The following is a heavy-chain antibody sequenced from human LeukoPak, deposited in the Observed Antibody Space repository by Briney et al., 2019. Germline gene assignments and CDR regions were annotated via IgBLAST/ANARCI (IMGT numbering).Heavy chain of an antibody. CDR1: GFTFRSYW. CDR3: ARAGLIAVAGALDY. J-gene: IGHJ4*02. D-gene: IGHD6-19*01. V-gene: IGHV3-30-3*01. CDR2: ISYDGSNK. Sequence: PGGSLRLSCAASGFTFRSYWMSWVRQAPGKGLEWVAVISYDGSNKYYADSVKGRFTISRDNSKNTLYLQMNSLRAEDTAVYYCARAGLIAVAGALDYWGQGTLVTVSS.